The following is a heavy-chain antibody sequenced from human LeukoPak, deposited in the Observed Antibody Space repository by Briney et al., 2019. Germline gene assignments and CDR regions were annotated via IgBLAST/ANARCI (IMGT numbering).Heavy chain of an antibody. CDR1: GYSISSGYY. Sequence: SETLSLTCTVSGYSISSGYYWSWIRQPPGKGLEWIGYIYYSGSTNYNPSLKSRVTISVDTSKNQFSLKLSSVTAADTAVYYCARSSGYSYDYDYFDYWGQGTLVTVSS. V-gene: IGHV4-38-2*02. J-gene: IGHJ4*02. D-gene: IGHD5-18*01. CDR2: IYYSGST. CDR3: ARSSGYSYDYDYFDY.